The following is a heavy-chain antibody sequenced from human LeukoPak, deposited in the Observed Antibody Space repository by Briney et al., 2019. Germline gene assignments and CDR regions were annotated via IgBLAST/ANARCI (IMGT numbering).Heavy chain of an antibody. CDR3: VHRQGEMTLRY. CDR1: GFSLTTNKMG. J-gene: IGHJ4*02. D-gene: IGHD3-16*01. Sequence: SGPALVKPTQTLTLTCTFSGFSLTTNKMGVGWIRQPPGKALEWLAFIYWDDDKHYSPSLKSRLTITKDTSKNQVVLAMTSMDPVDTATYYCVHRQGEMTLRYWGQGTLVTVSS. V-gene: IGHV2-5*02. CDR2: IYWDDDK.